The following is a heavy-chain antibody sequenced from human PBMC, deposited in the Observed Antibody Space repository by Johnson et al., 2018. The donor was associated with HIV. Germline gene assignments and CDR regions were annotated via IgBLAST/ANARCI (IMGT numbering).Heavy chain of an antibody. CDR1: GFTFDDYA. Sequence: EVQVVESGGVVVQPGGSLRLSCAASGFTFDDYAMHWVRQAPGKGLEWVSLISWDGGSTYYADSVKGRFTISRDNSKNSLYLQMNSLRAEDTAVYYCARDGRGLDAFDIWGQGTVVTVSS. CDR2: ISWDGGST. D-gene: IGHD3/OR15-3a*01. V-gene: IGHV3-43D*03. J-gene: IGHJ3*02. CDR3: ARDGRGLDAFDI.